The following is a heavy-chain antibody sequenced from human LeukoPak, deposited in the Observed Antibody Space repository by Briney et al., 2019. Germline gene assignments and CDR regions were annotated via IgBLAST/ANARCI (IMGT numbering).Heavy chain of an antibody. J-gene: IGHJ3*02. CDR3: ARDRRESALWFGESAADAFDI. CDR1: GGTFSSYA. CDR2: IIPIFGTA. V-gene: IGHV1-69*05. D-gene: IGHD3-10*01. Sequence: SVKVSCKASGGTFSSYAISWVRRAPGQGHEWMGRIIPIFGTANYAQKFQGRVTITTDESTSTAYMELSSLRSEDTAVYYCARDRRESALWFGESAADAFDIWGQGTMVTVSS.